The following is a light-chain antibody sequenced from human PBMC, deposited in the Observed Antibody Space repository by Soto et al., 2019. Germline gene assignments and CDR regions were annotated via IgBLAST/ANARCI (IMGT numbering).Light chain of an antibody. Sequence: EIVLTQSPGTLSLYPGERATLSCRASQSVGDTYLAWYQQKPGQAPRLLIYGASSRATGVPDRFSGSGSGTDFTLSISRLAPEDFAVYYCQQYSNLWTFGQGTKVDIK. CDR2: GAS. J-gene: IGKJ1*01. V-gene: IGKV3-20*01. CDR1: QSVGDTY. CDR3: QQYSNLWT.